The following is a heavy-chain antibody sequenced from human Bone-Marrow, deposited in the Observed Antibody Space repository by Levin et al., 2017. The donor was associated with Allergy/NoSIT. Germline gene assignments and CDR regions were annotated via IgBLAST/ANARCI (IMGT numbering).Heavy chain of an antibody. J-gene: IGHJ6*02. CDR2: ISSGSSHI. D-gene: IGHD3-16*01. CDR1: GLSFSNYD. Sequence: PWGSLRLSCAASGLSFSNYDMNWVRQAPGKGLEWVSSISSGSSHIDYADSVKGRFTISRDNAKNSLYLQMNSLRVEDTAVYFCASWAMFYYDGSDFDYFYYGMDVWGQGTTVTVSS. CDR3: ASWAMFYYDGSDFDYFYYGMDV. V-gene: IGHV3-21*06.